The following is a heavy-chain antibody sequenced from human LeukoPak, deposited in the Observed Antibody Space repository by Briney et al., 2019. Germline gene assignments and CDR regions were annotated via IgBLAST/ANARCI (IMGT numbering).Heavy chain of an antibody. CDR1: GFNFSDYY. D-gene: IGHD6-19*01. V-gene: IGHV3-11*01. Sequence: GGSLRLSCAASGFNFSDYYMSWIRQAPGKGLEWVSYISSSGSTIYYADSVKGRFTISRDNAKNSLYLQMNSLRAEDTAVYYCARVRSGYHYYMDVWGKGTTVTVSS. CDR2: ISSSGSTI. J-gene: IGHJ6*03. CDR3: ARVRSGYHYYMDV.